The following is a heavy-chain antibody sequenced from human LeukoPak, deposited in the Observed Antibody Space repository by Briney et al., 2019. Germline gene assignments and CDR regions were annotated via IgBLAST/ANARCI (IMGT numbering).Heavy chain of an antibody. D-gene: IGHD2-2*01. V-gene: IGHV3-48*02. CDR2: ISSSSSTI. J-gene: IGHJ6*02. CDR3: ARDWCSSTSCYVSGMDV. Sequence: GGSLRLSCAASGFTFSSYSMNWVRQAPGKGLEWVSYISSSSSTIYYADSVKGRFTISRDNAKNSLYLQMNSLRDEDTAVYYCARDWCSSTSCYVSGMDVWGQGTTVTVSS. CDR1: GFTFSSYS.